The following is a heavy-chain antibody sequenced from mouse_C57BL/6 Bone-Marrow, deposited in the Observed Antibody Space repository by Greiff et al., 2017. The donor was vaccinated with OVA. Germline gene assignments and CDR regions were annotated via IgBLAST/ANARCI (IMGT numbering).Heavy chain of an antibody. CDR1: GYTFTSYN. V-gene: IGHV1-12*01. CDR3: ARGLDCDDGGDAMDY. CDR2: IYPGNGGT. Sequence: QVQLQQSGAELVRPGASVKMSCKASGYTFTSYNMHWVKQTPRQGLEWIGAIYPGNGGTSYNQKFKGKATLTVEQSSSTAYMQLSRLTSEDSAVYFCARGLDCDDGGDAMDYWGQGTSVTVSS. J-gene: IGHJ4*01. D-gene: IGHD1-1*01.